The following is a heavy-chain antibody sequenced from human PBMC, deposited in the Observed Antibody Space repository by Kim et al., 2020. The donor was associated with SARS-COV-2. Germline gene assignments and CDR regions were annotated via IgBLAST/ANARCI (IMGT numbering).Heavy chain of an antibody. CDR2: IRSKAYGGTT. CDR1: GFTFGDYA. J-gene: IGHJ4*02. CDR3: TREYYDILTGWWGGLDY. Sequence: GGSLRLSCTASGFTFGDYAMSWFRQAPGKGLEWVGFIRSKAYGGTTEYAASVKGRFTISRDDSKSIAYLQMNSLKTEDTAVYYCTREYYDILTGWWGGLDYWGQGTLVTVSS. D-gene: IGHD3-9*01. V-gene: IGHV3-49*03.